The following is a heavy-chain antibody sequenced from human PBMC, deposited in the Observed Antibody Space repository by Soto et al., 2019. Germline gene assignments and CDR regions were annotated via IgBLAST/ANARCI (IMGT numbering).Heavy chain of an antibody. V-gene: IGHV3-30*03. D-gene: IGHD2-2*01. Sequence: LRLSCVASGFTFSSYGIHWVRQAPGKGLEWVAVISYDGSNKYYADSVKGRFTISRDNSKNTLYLQMNSLRAEDTAVYYCVADYAATDTFDIWGQGTMVT. J-gene: IGHJ3*02. CDR3: VADYAATDTFDI. CDR2: ISYDGSNK. CDR1: GFTFSSYG.